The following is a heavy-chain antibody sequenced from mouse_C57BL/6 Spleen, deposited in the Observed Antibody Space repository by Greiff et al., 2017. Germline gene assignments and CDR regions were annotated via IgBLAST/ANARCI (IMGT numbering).Heavy chain of an antibody. D-gene: IGHD3-1*01. Sequence: VQLQQPGAELVKPGASVKLSCKASGYTFTSYWMQWVKQRPGQGLEWIGMIHPNSGSTNYNEKFKSKATLTVDKSSSTAYMQLSSLTSEDSAVYYCARSGRYYAMDYWGQGTSVTVSS. J-gene: IGHJ4*01. V-gene: IGHV1-64*01. CDR3: ARSGRYYAMDY. CDR2: IHPNSGST. CDR1: GYTFTSYW.